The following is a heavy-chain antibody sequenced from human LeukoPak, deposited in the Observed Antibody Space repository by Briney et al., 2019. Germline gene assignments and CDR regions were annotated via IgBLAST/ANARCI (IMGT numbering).Heavy chain of an antibody. V-gene: IGHV3-23*01. CDR1: GFTFSSYA. CDR2: ITGSGGTT. J-gene: IGHJ4*02. Sequence: GGSLRLSCGASGFTFSSYAMSWVRQAPGKGLEWVSGITGSGGTTYYADSVKGRFTISRDNSKNTLYLQMNSLRAEDTAVFYCAKRDSSGSYYFDYWGQGTLVTVSS. CDR3: AKRDSSGSYYFDY. D-gene: IGHD3-22*01.